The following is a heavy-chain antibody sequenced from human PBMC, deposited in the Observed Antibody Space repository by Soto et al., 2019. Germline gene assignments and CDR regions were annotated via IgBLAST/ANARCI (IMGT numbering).Heavy chain of an antibody. CDR2: ISPYNGNT. CDR1: GYTFSSYV. V-gene: IGHV1-18*04. D-gene: IGHD3-16*02. CDR3: AREGGVWGSFRYFDY. Sequence: QVPLVQSGVEVQKPGASVKVSCKASGYTFSSYVIHWLRQAPGQGLEWMGWISPYNGNTNYGQNLQGRVTMTTDTSTSIVDMELRSLRSDDTAVYYCAREGGVWGSFRYFDYWGQGTLVTVSP. J-gene: IGHJ4*02.